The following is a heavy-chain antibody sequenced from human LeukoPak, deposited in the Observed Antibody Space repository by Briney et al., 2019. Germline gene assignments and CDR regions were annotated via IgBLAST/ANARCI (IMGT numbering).Heavy chain of an antibody. J-gene: IGHJ3*02. Sequence: SETLSLTCTVSGGSISSSSYYWSWIRQPPGKGLEWIGYIYYSGSTNYNPSLKSRVTISVDTSKNQFSLKLSSVTAADTAVYYCARESVPAASGAFDIWGQGTMVTVSS. CDR1: GGSISSSSYY. CDR3: ARESVPAASGAFDI. D-gene: IGHD2-2*01. CDR2: IYYSGST. V-gene: IGHV4-61*01.